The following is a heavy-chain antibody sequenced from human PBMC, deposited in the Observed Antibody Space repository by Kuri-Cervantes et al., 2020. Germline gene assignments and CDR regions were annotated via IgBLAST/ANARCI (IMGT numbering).Heavy chain of an antibody. CDR3: AREAAFGSSSWFDP. Sequence: SVKVSCKASGYTFTSYYIHWVRQAPGQGLEWMGGIIPIFGTANYAQKFQGRVTITADESTSTAYMELSSLRSEDTAVYYCAREAAFGSSSWFDPWGQGTLVTVSS. J-gene: IGHJ5*02. CDR1: GYTFTSYY. V-gene: IGHV1-69*13. CDR2: IIPIFGTA. D-gene: IGHD6-6*01.